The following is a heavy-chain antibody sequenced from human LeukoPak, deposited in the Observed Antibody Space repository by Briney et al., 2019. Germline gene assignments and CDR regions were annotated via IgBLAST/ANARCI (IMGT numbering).Heavy chain of an antibody. Sequence: AGGSLRLSCAASGFTFSSYAMSWVRQAPGKGLEWVSAISGSGGSTYYADSVKGRFTISRDNSKNTLYLQVYSLRAEDTAVYYCAKDPPAAFDIWGQGTMVTVSS. V-gene: IGHV3-23*01. CDR3: AKDPPAAFDI. CDR2: ISGSGGST. CDR1: GFTFSSYA. J-gene: IGHJ3*02.